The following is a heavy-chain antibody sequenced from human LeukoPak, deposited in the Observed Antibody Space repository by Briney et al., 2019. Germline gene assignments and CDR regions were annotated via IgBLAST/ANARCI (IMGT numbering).Heavy chain of an antibody. J-gene: IGHJ4*02. D-gene: IGHD1-20*01. CDR3: AKGSNWNLPYYFDY. V-gene: IGHV3-7*01. CDR1: EFTFSNYW. CDR2: IKQDGSEK. Sequence: PGGSLRLSCAASEFTFSNYWMSWVRQAPGKGLEWVANIKQDGSEKYYVDSVKGRFTISRDNAKNSLYLQMNSLRAEDTAVYYCAKGSNWNLPYYFDYWGQGTLVTVSS.